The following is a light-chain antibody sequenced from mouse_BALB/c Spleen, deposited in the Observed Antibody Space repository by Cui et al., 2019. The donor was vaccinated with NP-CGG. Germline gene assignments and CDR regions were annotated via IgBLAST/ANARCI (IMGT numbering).Light chain of an antibody. V-gene: IGLV1*01. Sequence: QAVVTQESALTTSPGETVTFTCRSSTGAVTTSNYANWVQEKPDHLFTGLIGGTNNRAPGVPARFSGSLIGDKAALTITGAQTGDEAIYFCALWYSNHWVFGGGTKLTVL. CDR1: TGAVTTSNY. J-gene: IGLJ1*01. CDR2: GTN. CDR3: ALWYSNHWV.